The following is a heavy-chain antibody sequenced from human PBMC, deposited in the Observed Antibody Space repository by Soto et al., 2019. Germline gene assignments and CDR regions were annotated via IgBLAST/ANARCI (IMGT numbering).Heavy chain of an antibody. CDR3: ARAWDSNYYGRPINH. Sequence: QVQLQQWGAGLLKPSETLSLTCAVYGGSFSGYYWSWIRQPPGKGLEWIGEINHSGSTNYNPSLKSRVTISVDTSKNQFSLKLGSVTAADTAEYYCARAWDSNYYGRPINHWGQGTLVTVSS. D-gene: IGHD4-4*01. CDR2: INHSGST. CDR1: GGSFSGYY. J-gene: IGHJ4*02. V-gene: IGHV4-34*01.